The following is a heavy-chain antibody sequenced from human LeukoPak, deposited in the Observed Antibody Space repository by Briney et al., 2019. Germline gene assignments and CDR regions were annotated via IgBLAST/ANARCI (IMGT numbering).Heavy chain of an antibody. CDR1: GFTFSDYT. Sequence: PGGSLRLSCAASGFTFSDYTMNWVRQAPGKGLEWVSSISSGGTYKYYADSVKGRFTISRDNAQNSLYLQMNSLRAEDSSVYYCAGPNPSLRERFGASSGCYYWGQGTLVTVSS. D-gene: IGHD6-19*01. V-gene: IGHV3-21*01. J-gene: IGHJ4*02. CDR3: AGPNPSLRERFGASSGCYY. CDR2: ISSGGTYK.